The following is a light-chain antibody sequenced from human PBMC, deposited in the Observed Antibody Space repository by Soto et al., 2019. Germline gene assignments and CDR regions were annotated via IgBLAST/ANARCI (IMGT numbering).Light chain of an antibody. Sequence: DIQMTQSPFSLPASVGDRVNITCRASQSISNYLNWYQQKPGRAPSLLIHGASSLQGGVPSRFSGSGSGTEFHLNNRRLPPEEFHTYYCHQTYSAPLTFGGGTKVEI. J-gene: IGKJ4*01. CDR3: HQTYSAPLT. CDR1: QSISNY. V-gene: IGKV1-39*01. CDR2: GAS.